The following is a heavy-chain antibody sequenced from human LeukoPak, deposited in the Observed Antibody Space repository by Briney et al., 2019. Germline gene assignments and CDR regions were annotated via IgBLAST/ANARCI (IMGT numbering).Heavy chain of an antibody. D-gene: IGHD1-26*01. J-gene: IGHJ4*02. V-gene: IGHV3-74*01. CDR1: GFTFRSYW. CDR2: INIDGSSG. Sequence: GGSLRLSCAASGFTFRSYWMHWVRRAPGKGLVCVSRINIDGSSGSYADSVEGRFTISRDNAKNTLYLQMNSLRAEDTAVYYCTREVSGSLYFDYWGQGSLVTVSS. CDR3: TREVSGSLYFDY.